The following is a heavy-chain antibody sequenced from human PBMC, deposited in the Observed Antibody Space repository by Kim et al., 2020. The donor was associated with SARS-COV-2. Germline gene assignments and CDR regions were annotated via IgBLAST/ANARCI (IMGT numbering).Heavy chain of an antibody. CDR2: IIPIIGLP. Sequence: SVKVSCQAFGGPFSNYAFNWVRQAPGQGLEWMGRIIPIIGLPNHAQRFQGRVTITADKSTRTASMELSRLTSEDTAIYYCARGYNDLKTGGMDVWGQGTTVTVSS. CDR1: GGPFSNYA. J-gene: IGHJ6*02. CDR3: ARGYNDLKTGGMDV. V-gene: IGHV1-69*04. D-gene: IGHD5-12*01.